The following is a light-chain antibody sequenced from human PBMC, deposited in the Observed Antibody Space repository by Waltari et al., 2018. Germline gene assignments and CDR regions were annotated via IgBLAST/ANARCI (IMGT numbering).Light chain of an antibody. CDR2: GAS. CDR3: QQYNNWPWT. J-gene: IGKJ1*01. Sequence: EIVMTQSPATLSVSPGERATLSCRASQSVSSNLARYQQKPGQAPRLLIYGASPRATGIPARFSGSGSGTEFTLTISSLQSEDFAVYYCQQYNNWPWTSGQGTKVEIK. V-gene: IGKV3-15*01. CDR1: QSVSSN.